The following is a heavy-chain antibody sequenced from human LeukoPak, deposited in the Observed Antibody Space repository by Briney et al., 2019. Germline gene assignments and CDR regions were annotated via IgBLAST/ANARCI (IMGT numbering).Heavy chain of an antibody. CDR2: ISGDGGST. CDR3: ARTFGNNYGDY. Sequence: GGSLRLSCAASGFTFDDYAMHWVRQAPGKGLEWVSLISGDGGSTYYADSVKGRFTISRDNAKNTLYLQMHSLRGEDTAVYYCARTFGNNYGDYWGHGTLVTVSS. J-gene: IGHJ4*01. D-gene: IGHD5-18*01. CDR1: GFTFDDYA. V-gene: IGHV3-43*02.